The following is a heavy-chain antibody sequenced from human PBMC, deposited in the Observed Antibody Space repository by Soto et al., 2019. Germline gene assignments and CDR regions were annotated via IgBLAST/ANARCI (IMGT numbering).Heavy chain of an antibody. CDR3: AKDRTDSSGWYYFDY. D-gene: IGHD6-19*01. V-gene: IGHV3-23*01. CDR2: IRGSGGST. J-gene: IGHJ4*02. CDR1: GFTFSSYA. Sequence: PGGSLRLSCVASGFTFSSYAVSWVRQTPGKGLKWVSTIRGSGGSTYYADSVKGRFTVSRDNSKNTLYLQMNTLRAEDTAAYYCAKDRTDSSGWYYFDYWGQGTLVTVSS.